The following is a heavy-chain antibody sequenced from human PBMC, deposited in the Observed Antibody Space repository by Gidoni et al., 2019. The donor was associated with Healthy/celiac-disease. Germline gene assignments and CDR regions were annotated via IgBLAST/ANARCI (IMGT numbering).Heavy chain of an antibody. CDR1: GYTFPGYY. V-gene: IGHV1-2*02. Sequence: QVQLVQSGAEVKKPGASVKVSCKASGYTFPGYYMHWVRQAPGQGLEWMGWINPNSGGTNYAQKFQGRVTMTRDTSISTAYMELSRLRSDDTAVYYCAREVVVVPAAMPPSLNFDYWGQGTLVTVSS. CDR2: INPNSGGT. D-gene: IGHD2-2*01. J-gene: IGHJ4*02. CDR3: AREVVVVPAAMPPSLNFDY.